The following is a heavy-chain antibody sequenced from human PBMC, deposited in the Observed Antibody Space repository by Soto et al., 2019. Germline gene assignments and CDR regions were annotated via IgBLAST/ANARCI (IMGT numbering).Heavy chain of an antibody. CDR3: AKEKVNSGYDSGYFDY. J-gene: IGHJ4*02. D-gene: IGHD5-12*01. CDR1: GFTFSSYA. V-gene: IGHV3-23*01. CDR2: ISGSGGST. Sequence: EVQLLEAGGGLVQPGGSLRLSCAASGFTFSSYAMSWVRQAPGKGLEWVSAISGSGGSTYYADSVKGRFTIYRDNSKNTLYLQMNSLRAEDTAVYYCAKEKVNSGYDSGYFDYWGQGTLVTVSS.